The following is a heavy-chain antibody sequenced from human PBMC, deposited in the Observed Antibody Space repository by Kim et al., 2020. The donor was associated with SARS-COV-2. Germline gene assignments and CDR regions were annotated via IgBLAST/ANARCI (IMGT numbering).Heavy chain of an antibody. J-gene: IGHJ5*02. CDR2: IYHSGST. Sequence: SETLSLTCAVSGGSISSSNWWSWVRQPPGKGLEWIGEIYHSGSTNYNPSLKSRVTISVDKSKNQFSLKLSSVTAADTAVYYCARGTGYGSGSYYSLWFQLTRFDPWGQGTLVTVSS. CDR3: ARGTGYGSGSYYSLWFQLTRFDP. D-gene: IGHD3-10*01. CDR1: GGSISSSNW. V-gene: IGHV4-4*02.